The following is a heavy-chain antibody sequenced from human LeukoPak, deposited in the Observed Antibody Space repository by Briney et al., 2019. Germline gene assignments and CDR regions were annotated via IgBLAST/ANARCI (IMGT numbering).Heavy chain of an antibody. J-gene: IGHJ5*02. D-gene: IGHD5-18*01. CDR1: GGSISSYY. V-gene: IGHV4-59*01. Sequence: SETLSLTCTVSGGSISSYYWSWIRQPPGKGLEWIGYIYYSGSTNYNPSLKSRVTISVDTSKNQFSLKLSSVTAADTAVYYCARGRIQPWLPGGWFDPWGQGTLVTVSS. CDR3: ARGRIQPWLPGGWFDP. CDR2: IYYSGST.